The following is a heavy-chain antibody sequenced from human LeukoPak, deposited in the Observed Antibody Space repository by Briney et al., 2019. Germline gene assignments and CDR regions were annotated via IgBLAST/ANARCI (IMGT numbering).Heavy chain of an antibody. Sequence: GASVKVSCKASGGTFSSYAISWVRQAPGQGLEWMGRIIPILGIANYAQKFQGRVTITADKSTSTAYMELSSLRSEDTAVYYCAGAPLDYYDSSGYDAFDIWGQGTMVTVSS. CDR1: GGTFSSYA. D-gene: IGHD3-22*01. CDR3: AGAPLDYYDSSGYDAFDI. CDR2: IIPILGIA. J-gene: IGHJ3*02. V-gene: IGHV1-69*04.